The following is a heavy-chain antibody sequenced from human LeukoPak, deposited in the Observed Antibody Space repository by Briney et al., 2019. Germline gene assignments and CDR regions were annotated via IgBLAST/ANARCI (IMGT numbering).Heavy chain of an antibody. Sequence: PSETLCLSCGVSGGSIISSNWWSWVRQPPRKGLEWIGEIYHSGSTNYNPSLKSRVTISVDKSKSQFSLELTSVTAADTALYYCARGGYCSRTSCYVFAFWGQRTLVTVSS. CDR3: ARGGYCSRTSCYVFAF. CDR2: IYHSGST. J-gene: IGHJ4*02. V-gene: IGHV4-4*02. D-gene: IGHD2-2*01. CDR1: GGSIISSNW.